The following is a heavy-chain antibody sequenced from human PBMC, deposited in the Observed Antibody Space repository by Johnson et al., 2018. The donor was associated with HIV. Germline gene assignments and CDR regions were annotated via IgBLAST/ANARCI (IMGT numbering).Heavy chain of an antibody. CDR2: INWNGGNT. D-gene: IGHD4-11*01. V-gene: IGHV3-66*02. Sequence: EQLVESGGGLVKPGGSLRLSCAASGFTFSNAWMSWVRQAPGKGLEWVSGINWNGGNTDYADSVKGRFTISRDNSKNTLYLQMNSLRAEDTAVYYCARSYSTSWNASDIWGQGTMVTVSS. CDR1: GFTFSNAW. CDR3: ARSYSTSWNASDI. J-gene: IGHJ3*02.